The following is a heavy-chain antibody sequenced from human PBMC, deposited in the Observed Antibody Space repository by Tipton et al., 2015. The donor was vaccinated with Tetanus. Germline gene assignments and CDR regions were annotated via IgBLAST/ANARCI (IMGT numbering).Heavy chain of an antibody. CDR3: ARDRGRESYGLGGYFDY. CDR2: VYYSGSNS. Sequence: TLSLTCSVSGASISSGGYYWSWVRQHPEKGLEWIGYVYYSGSNSYYNPSLKSRVTVSLDTSKNQFFLKLRSVTAADTAVYFCARDRGRESYGLGGYFDYWGQGRLVTVSS. D-gene: IGHD3-16*01. V-gene: IGHV4-31*03. CDR1: GASISSGGYY. J-gene: IGHJ4*02.